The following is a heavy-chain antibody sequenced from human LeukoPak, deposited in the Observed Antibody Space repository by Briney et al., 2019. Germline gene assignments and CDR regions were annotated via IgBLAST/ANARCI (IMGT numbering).Heavy chain of an antibody. J-gene: IGHJ6*02. CDR1: GFTFSSYW. CDR3: ARDRGSYGNPQYYYYYGMDV. D-gene: IGHD3-10*01. Sequence: GGSLRLSCAASGFTFSSYWMSWVRQAPGKGLERVANIKQDGSEKYYVDSVKGRFTISRDNAKNSLYLQMNSLRAEDTAVYYCARDRGSYGNPQYYYYYGMDVWGQGTTVTVS. V-gene: IGHV3-7*01. CDR2: IKQDGSEK.